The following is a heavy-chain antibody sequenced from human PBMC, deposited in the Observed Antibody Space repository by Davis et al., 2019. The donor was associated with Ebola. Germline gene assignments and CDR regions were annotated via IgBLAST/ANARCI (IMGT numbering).Heavy chain of an antibody. CDR3: ARHPGMDV. CDR2: INYSGNT. Sequence: SETLSLTCSASGGSISSGSYYWGWIRQPPGKGLEWIGSINYSGNTFYNPSLKSRVTISVDTSKNQFSLRLNTVTAADTAVYYCARHPGMDVWGKGTTVTVSS. J-gene: IGHJ6*04. V-gene: IGHV4-39*01. CDR1: GGSISSGSYY.